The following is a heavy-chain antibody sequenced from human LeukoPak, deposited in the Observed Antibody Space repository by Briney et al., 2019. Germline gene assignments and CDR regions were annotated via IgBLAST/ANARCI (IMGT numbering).Heavy chain of an antibody. CDR1: GFTFSSSW. V-gene: IGHV3-74*01. CDR3: TRAMGATGGFDP. Sequence: GGSLRLSCTASGFTFSSSWMQWIRQDPGMGLVWVSRINSDGSSITYADSVKGRFTISRDNAKNTLYLQMNSLRAEDTAMYYCTRAMGATGGFDPWGQGTLVTVSS. J-gene: IGHJ5*02. D-gene: IGHD1-26*01. CDR2: INSDGSSI.